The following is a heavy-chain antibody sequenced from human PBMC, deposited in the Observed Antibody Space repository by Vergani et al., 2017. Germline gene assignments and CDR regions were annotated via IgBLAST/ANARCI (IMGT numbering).Heavy chain of an antibody. CDR1: GGSINSDNYH. V-gene: IGHV4-31*03. CDR2: IYYSGSN. D-gene: IGHD2-2*01. J-gene: IGHJ4*01. CDR3: TRGAYCSSSSCPPKY. Sequence: QVQLQESGPGLVKPSQTLSLTCTVSGGSINSDNYHWGSIRQHPGKGLEWIGYIYYSGSNYYNPSLKRRVSMSVDTSKNQFSLKLSSVTAADTAVYYCTRGAYCSSSSCPPKYGGHGTRVTVSS.